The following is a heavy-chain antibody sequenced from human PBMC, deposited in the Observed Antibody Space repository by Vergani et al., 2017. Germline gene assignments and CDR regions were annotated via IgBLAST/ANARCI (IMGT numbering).Heavy chain of an antibody. D-gene: IGHD3-10*01. J-gene: IGHJ4*02. Sequence: QVQLQESGPGLVKPSETLSLTCTVSGGSISSYYWSWIRQPPGKGLEWIGYIYYSGSTNYNPSLKSRVTISVDTSKNQFSLKLSSVTAADTAVYYCARARGSTMVRGFADIDYWGQGTLVTVSS. CDR1: GGSISSYY. CDR3: ARARGSTMVRGFADIDY. V-gene: IGHV4-59*01. CDR2: IYYSGST.